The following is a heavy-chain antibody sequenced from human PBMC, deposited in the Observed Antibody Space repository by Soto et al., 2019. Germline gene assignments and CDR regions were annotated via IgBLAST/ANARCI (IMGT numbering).Heavy chain of an antibody. CDR3: AKDQYNVDIVEDY. D-gene: IGHD5-12*01. Sequence: QVQLVESGGGVVQPGRSLRLSCAASGFTFSSYGMHCVRQAPGKGLEWVAVISYDGSNKYYADSVKGRFTISRDNSKNTLYLQMNSLRAEDTAVYYCAKDQYNVDIVEDYWGQGTLVTVSS. J-gene: IGHJ4*02. CDR2: ISYDGSNK. V-gene: IGHV3-30*18. CDR1: GFTFSSYG.